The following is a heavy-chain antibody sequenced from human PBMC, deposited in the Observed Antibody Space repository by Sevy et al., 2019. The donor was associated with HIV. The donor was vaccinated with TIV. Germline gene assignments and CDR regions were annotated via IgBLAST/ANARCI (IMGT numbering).Heavy chain of an antibody. CDR2: ITRNSYEAYGGTT. V-gene: IGHV3-49*03. Sequence: GESLKISCTTSGFTFDDYAMSWFRQAPGKGLEWVAFITRNSYEAYGGTTDYAASVKGRFIISRDDSKSVAYLQMNSLKTEDTAVYYCTRGLATADTPEYYFDYWGQGTLVTVSS. CDR1: GFTFDDYA. J-gene: IGHJ4*02. CDR3: TRGLATADTPEYYFDY. D-gene: IGHD5-12*01.